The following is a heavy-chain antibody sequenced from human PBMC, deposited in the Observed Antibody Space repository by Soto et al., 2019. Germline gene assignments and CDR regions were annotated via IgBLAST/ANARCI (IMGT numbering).Heavy chain of an antibody. CDR2: INPSGGST. CDR1: GYTFTSYY. Sequence: GASVKVSCKASGYTFTSYYMHWVRQAPGQGLEWMGIINPSGGSTSYAQKFQGRVTMTRDTSTSTAYMELSSLRSEDTAVYYCMRPAPRGRHYFYFGMDVWGQGTTVTVSS. D-gene: IGHD3-10*01. J-gene: IGHJ6*02. V-gene: IGHV1-46*01. CDR3: MRPAPRGRHYFYFGMDV.